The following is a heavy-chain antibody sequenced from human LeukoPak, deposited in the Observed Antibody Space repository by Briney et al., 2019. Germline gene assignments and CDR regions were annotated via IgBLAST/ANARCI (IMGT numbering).Heavy chain of an antibody. V-gene: IGHV3-48*02. CDR1: GFTFSSHS. D-gene: IGHD2-21*02. J-gene: IGHJ4*02. CDR3: ARGLAYCGGDCYRALDD. CDR2: ISSSSSRK. Sequence: GGSLRLSCAASGFTFSSHSMNWVRQAPGKGLEWVSYISSSSSRKYYADSVKGRSTISRDNAKNSLYLQMNSLRDEDTAVYYCARGLAYCGGDCYRALDDWGQGTLVTVSS.